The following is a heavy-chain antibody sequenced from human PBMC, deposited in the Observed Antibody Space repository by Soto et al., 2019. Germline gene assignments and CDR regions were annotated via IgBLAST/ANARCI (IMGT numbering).Heavy chain of an antibody. Sequence: QVQLVESGGGVVQPGRSLRLSCAASGFTFSSYGMHWVRLAPGKGLEWVALVSYHGTNKYYGDSVNGRFTISRDNSKNTLYLQMNSLRAEDTAVYYCARGLPYDSSGYFFDYWGQGTLVTVSS. CDR2: VSYHGTNK. V-gene: IGHV3-30*03. CDR1: GFTFSSYG. J-gene: IGHJ4*02. D-gene: IGHD3-22*01. CDR3: ARGLPYDSSGYFFDY.